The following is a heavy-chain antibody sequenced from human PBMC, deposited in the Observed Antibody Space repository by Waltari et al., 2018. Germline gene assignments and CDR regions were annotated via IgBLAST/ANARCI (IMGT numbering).Heavy chain of an antibody. Sequence: EVQLLESGGGLVQPGGSLRLSCAASGFTFSSYAMSWVRQAPGKGLEWVSAISGSGGSTYYADSVKGRFTISRDNSKNTLYLQMNSLRAEDTAVYYCAKCDLGVVVPAAILFDYWGQGTLVTVSS. V-gene: IGHV3-23*01. CDR3: AKCDLGVVVPAAILFDY. D-gene: IGHD2-2*01. CDR1: GFTFSSYA. J-gene: IGHJ4*02. CDR2: ISGSGGST.